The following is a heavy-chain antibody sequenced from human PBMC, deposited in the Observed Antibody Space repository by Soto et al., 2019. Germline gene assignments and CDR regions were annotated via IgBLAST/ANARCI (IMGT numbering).Heavy chain of an antibody. Sequence: QVQLVQSGAEVKKPGASVKVSCKASGYTFTSYYMHWVRQAPGQGLEWMGIINPSGGSTSYAQKFQGRITMTRDTSTSTVYMELSSLRSEDTAVYYCARDPAARTLDYWGQGTLVTVSS. CDR3: ARDPAARTLDY. J-gene: IGHJ4*02. D-gene: IGHD6-6*01. CDR1: GYTFTSYY. CDR2: INPSGGST. V-gene: IGHV1-46*01.